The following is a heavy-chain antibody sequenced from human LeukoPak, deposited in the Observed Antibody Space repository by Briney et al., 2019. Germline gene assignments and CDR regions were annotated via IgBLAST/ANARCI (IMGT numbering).Heavy chain of an antibody. J-gene: IGHJ4*02. CDR2: IYSCGST. CDR3: ARELGFY. CDR1: GFTVSSNY. V-gene: IGHV3-66*03. D-gene: IGHD3-16*01. Sequence: GGSLRLSCAASGFTVSSNYMSWVRQAPGKGLEWVSVIYSCGSTYYADSVKGRFTISRDNAKNSLYLQMNSLRAEDTAVYYCARELGFYWGQGTLVTVSS.